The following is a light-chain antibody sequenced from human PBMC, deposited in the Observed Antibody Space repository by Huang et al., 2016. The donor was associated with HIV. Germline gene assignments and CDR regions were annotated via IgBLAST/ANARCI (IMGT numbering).Light chain of an antibody. J-gene: IGKJ4*01. V-gene: IGKV3-15*01. CDR2: GAS. Sequence: EIVMTQSPGTRSVSPGERATLSCRASQSVNNNLAWYQQTPGQAPRLLLYGASTRATGVPARISASGFGTEFTLTISSLQSEDFAIYFCQQYNNWITFGGGTKVEIK. CDR1: QSVNNN. CDR3: QQYNNWIT.